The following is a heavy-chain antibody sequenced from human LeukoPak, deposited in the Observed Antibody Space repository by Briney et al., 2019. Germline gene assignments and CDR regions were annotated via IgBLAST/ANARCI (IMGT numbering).Heavy chain of an antibody. J-gene: IGHJ4*02. D-gene: IGHD1-1*01. CDR2: IKQDGSEQ. Sequence: GGSLRLSCAASGFIFSNYWMSWVRQAPGKGLEWVANIKQDGSEQYYVDSVEGRFTISRDNAKNLLYLQMDSLRVEDTAIYYCARDPRTVRIWGQGTLVTVSS. CDR3: ARDPRTVRI. CDR1: GFIFSNYW. V-gene: IGHV3-7*01.